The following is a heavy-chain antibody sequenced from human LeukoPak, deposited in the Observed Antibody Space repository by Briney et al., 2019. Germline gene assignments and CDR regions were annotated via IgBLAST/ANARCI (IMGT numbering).Heavy chain of an antibody. V-gene: IGHV4-34*01. CDR1: GGSFSGYY. J-gene: IGHJ4*02. CDR2: INHSGST. CDR3: ARGSTYYDFWSGRFDY. Sequence: SETLSLTCAVYGGSFSGYYWSWIRQPPGKGLEWIGEINHSGSTNYNPSLKSRVTISVDTSKNQFSLKLRSVTAADTAVYYCARGSTYYDFWSGRFDYWGQGTLVTVSS. D-gene: IGHD3-3*01.